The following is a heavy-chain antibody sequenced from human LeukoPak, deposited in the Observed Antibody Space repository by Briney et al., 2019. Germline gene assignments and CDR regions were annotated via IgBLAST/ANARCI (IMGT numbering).Heavy chain of an antibody. CDR1: GFTFSSYA. CDR3: VTDLTGGWYRLGY. J-gene: IGHJ4*02. CDR2: ISGSDGST. V-gene: IGHV3-23*01. D-gene: IGHD6-19*01. Sequence: PGGSLRLSCAASGFTFSSYAMSWVRQAPGKGLEWVSSISGSDGSTYYADSVKGRFTISRDTSKNTLYLQVSSLRAEDTAVYYCVTDLTGGWYRLGYWGQGTLVTVSS.